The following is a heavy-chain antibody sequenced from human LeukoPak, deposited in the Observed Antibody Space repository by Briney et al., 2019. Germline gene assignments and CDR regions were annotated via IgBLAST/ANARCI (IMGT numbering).Heavy chain of an antibody. J-gene: IGHJ5*02. CDR3: ARGGAFNWNDGDWFDP. CDR2: INAGNGNT. D-gene: IGHD1-20*01. CDR1: GYTFTSYG. Sequence: SVKVSCKASGYTFTSYGISWVRQAPGQGLEWMGWINAGNGNTKYSQKFQGRVTITRDTSASTAYMELSSLRSEDTAVYYCARGGAFNWNDGDWFDPWGQGTLVTVSS. V-gene: IGHV1-3*01.